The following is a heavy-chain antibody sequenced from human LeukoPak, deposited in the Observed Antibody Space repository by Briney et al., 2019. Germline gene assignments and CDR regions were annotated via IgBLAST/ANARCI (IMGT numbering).Heavy chain of an antibody. CDR3: ARDYFDSSDYPQTYYYYYMDV. D-gene: IGHD3-22*01. CDR1: GFTFSRYS. Sequence: GGSLRLSCAASGFTFSRYSMNWVRQAPGKGLEWVAPISSTSTFIYSADSVKGRFTTSRDTAKNSLFLQMNSLRAEDTAIYYCARDYFDSSDYPQTYYYYYMDVWGKGTTVTVSS. V-gene: IGHV3-21*01. J-gene: IGHJ6*03. CDR2: ISSTSTFI.